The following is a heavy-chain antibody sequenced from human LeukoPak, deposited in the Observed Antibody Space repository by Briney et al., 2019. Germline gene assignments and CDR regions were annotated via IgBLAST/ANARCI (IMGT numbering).Heavy chain of an antibody. CDR3: ARERSMATHTSPSHAFDI. V-gene: IGHV4-59*01. CDR1: GGSISSYY. Sequence: SETLSLTCTVSGGSISSYYWSWIRQPPGKGLEWIGYIYYSGSTNYNPSLKSRVTISVDTSKNQFSLKLSSVTAADTAVYYCARERSMATHTSPSHAFDIWGQGTMVTVSS. J-gene: IGHJ3*02. CDR2: IYYSGST. D-gene: IGHD5-24*01.